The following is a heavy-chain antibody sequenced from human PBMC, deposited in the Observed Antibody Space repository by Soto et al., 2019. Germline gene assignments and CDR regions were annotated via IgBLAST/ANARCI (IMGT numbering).Heavy chain of an antibody. CDR3: AAGCYYDSSGYYHDAFDI. Sequence: ASVKVSSKASGFTFTSSGMQWVRQARGQRLEWIGWIVVGSGNTNYAQKFQERVTITRDMSTSTAYMELSSLRSEDTAVYYCAAGCYYDSSGYYHDAFDIWG. CDR1: GFTFTSSG. J-gene: IGHJ3*02. D-gene: IGHD3-22*01. CDR2: IVVGSGNT. V-gene: IGHV1-58*02.